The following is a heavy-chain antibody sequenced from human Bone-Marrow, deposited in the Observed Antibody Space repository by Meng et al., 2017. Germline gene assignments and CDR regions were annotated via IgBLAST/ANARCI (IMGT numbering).Heavy chain of an antibody. CDR1: GFTFSDYY. Sequence: GESLKISCAASGFTFSDYYMSWIRQAPGKGLEWVAYIGSGGGDIFYADSVKGRFTISRDNAGDSLFLQMNSLRVEDTAVYYCARIVLGDDLLPAGFYYYYGMDVWGQGTTVTVSS. V-gene: IGHV3-11*04. CDR2: IGSGGGDI. CDR3: ARIVLGDDLLPAGFYYYYGMDV. D-gene: IGHD3-16*01. J-gene: IGHJ6*02.